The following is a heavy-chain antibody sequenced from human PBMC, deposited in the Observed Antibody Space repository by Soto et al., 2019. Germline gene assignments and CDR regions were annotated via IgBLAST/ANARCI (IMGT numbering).Heavy chain of an antibody. V-gene: IGHV1-24*01. D-gene: IGHD3-9*01. CDR2: FDPEDGET. CDR1: GYTLTELS. J-gene: IGHJ4*02. CDR3: ATALRYFDWLPSGPFDY. Sequence: GAAVKVSFKVSGYTLTELSMHWVRQAPGKGLEWMGGFDPEDGETIYAQKFQGRVTMTEDTSTDTAYMELSSLRSEDTAVYYCATALRYFDWLPSGPFDYWGQGTLVTVS.